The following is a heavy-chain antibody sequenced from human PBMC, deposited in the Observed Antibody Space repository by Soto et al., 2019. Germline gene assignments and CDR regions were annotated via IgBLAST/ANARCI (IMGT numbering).Heavy chain of an antibody. D-gene: IGHD2-15*01. CDR3: ARGGYCSGGSCPYYYYYGMDV. V-gene: IGHV1-46*01. Sequence: PSVKVSCKASGYTFTSYYMHWVRQAPGQGLEWMGIINPSGGSTSYAQKFQGRVTMTRDTSTSTVYMELSSLRSEDTAVYYCARGGYCSGGSCPYYYYYGMDVWGQGTTVTVSS. CDR1: GYTFTSYY. CDR2: INPSGGST. J-gene: IGHJ6*02.